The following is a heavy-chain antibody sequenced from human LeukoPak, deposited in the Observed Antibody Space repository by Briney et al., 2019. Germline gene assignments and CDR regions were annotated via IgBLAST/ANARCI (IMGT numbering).Heavy chain of an antibody. J-gene: IGHJ4*02. V-gene: IGHV3-74*01. Sequence: GGSLRLSCGASGFTFSDNSFHWVRQAPGKGLVWVSRINSDGSSTSYADSVKGRFTTSRDNAKNTLYLQMNSLRAEDTAVYYCARGEGMATISYWGQGTLVTVSS. D-gene: IGHD5-24*01. CDR3: ARGEGMATISY. CDR2: INSDGSST. CDR1: GFTFSDNS.